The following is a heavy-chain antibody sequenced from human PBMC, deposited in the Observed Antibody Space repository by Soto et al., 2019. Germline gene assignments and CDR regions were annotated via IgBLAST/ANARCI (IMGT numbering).Heavy chain of an antibody. J-gene: IGHJ4*02. CDR3: ARHSWYSFDY. Sequence: SETLSLTCAVSGGSISSGGYSWSWIRQPPGKSLEWIGYIYHSGSTYYNPSLKSRVTISVDRSKNQSSLKLSSVTAADTAVYYCARHSWYSFDYWGQGTLVTVSS. CDR1: GGSISSGGYS. V-gene: IGHV4-30-2*01. D-gene: IGHD6-13*01. CDR2: IYHSGST.